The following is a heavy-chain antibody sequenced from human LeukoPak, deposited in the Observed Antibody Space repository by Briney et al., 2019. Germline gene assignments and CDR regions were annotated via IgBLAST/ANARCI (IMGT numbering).Heavy chain of an antibody. J-gene: IGHJ6*03. CDR1: GDSLSSSY. D-gene: IGHD3-16*01. V-gene: IGHV4-4*07. CDR3: ARGGGGYMDV. Sequence: SETLSLTCTVSGDSLSSSYWSWIRQSAGKGLEWIGRIYLSGHTNYNPSLKSRVTMSIDPSKNQFSLRLTSVTAADAAVYYCARGGGGYMDVWGKGTTVTVSS. CDR2: IYLSGHT.